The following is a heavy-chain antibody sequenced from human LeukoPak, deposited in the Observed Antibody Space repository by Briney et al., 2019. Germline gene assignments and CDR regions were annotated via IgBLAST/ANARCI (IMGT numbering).Heavy chain of an antibody. CDR2: ISGSGDST. D-gene: IGHD6-13*01. V-gene: IGHV3-23*01. CDR3: AKWWGDSSSWYGGGYFQH. Sequence: GGSLRLSCAASGFTFSNYAMSWVRQAPGKGLEWVSGISGSGDSTYYADSVKGRFTISRDNSKNTLYLQMNSLRAEDTAVYYCAKWWGDSSSWYGGGYFQHWGQGTLVTVSS. J-gene: IGHJ1*01. CDR1: GFTFSNYA.